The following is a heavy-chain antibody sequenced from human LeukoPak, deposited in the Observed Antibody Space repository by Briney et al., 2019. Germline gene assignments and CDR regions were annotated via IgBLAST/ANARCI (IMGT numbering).Heavy chain of an antibody. Sequence: GGSLRLSCAASGFTFSSYAMSWVRQAPGKGLEWVAVISYDGSNKYYADSVKGRFTISRDNSKNTLYLQMNSLRAEDTAVYYCAREDYDFWSGYYGYYFDYWGQGTLVTVSS. CDR2: ISYDGSNK. CDR1: GFTFSSYA. J-gene: IGHJ4*02. CDR3: AREDYDFWSGYYGYYFDY. D-gene: IGHD3-3*01. V-gene: IGHV3-30-3*01.